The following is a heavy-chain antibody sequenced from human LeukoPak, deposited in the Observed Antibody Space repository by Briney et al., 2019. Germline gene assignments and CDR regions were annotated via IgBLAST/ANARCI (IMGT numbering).Heavy chain of an antibody. V-gene: IGHV4-34*01. Sequence: SETLSLTCAVYGGSFSGYYWSWIRQPPGKGLEWIGEINHSGSTNYNPSLKSRVTISVDTSKNQFSLKLSSVTAADTAVYYCARVKRAGYSSSWHPYYSDYWGQGTLVTVSS. CDR2: INHSGST. CDR1: GGSFSGYY. CDR3: ARVKRAGYSSSWHPYYSDY. D-gene: IGHD6-13*01. J-gene: IGHJ4*02.